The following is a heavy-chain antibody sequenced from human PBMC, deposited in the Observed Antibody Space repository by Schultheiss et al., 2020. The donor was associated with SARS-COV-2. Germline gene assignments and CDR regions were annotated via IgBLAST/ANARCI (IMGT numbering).Heavy chain of an antibody. CDR1: GFTFGTYN. Sequence: GGSLRLSCAASGFTFGTYNMHWVRQAPGKGLEFVASIRSSGRDIYYEDSMQGRFTVSRDNANNSLYLQMHSLRAEDTAVYYCVRDRSWWTPYNCFDLWGRGTLVTVAS. J-gene: IGHJ5*02. V-gene: IGHV3-21*01. CDR3: VRDRSWWTPYNCFDL. D-gene: IGHD2-15*01. CDR2: IRSSGRDI.